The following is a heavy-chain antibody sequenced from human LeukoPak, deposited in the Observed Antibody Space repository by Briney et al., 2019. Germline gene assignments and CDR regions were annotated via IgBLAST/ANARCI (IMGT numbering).Heavy chain of an antibody. CDR2: INWNGGRT. CDR3: AKGGPYYYFYMDV. CDR1: GFTFDDYA. J-gene: IGHJ6*03. Sequence: GGSLRLSCADSGFTFDDYAMHWVRQAPGKGLEWVSLINWNGGRTYYADSVRGRFTISRDNSKNSLYLQMNSLRAEDTALYYCAKGGPYYYFYMDVWGKGTTVTVSS. V-gene: IGHV3-43D*03.